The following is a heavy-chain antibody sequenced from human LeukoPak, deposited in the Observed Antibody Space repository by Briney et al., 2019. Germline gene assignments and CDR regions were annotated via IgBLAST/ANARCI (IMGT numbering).Heavy chain of an antibody. CDR2: MRRDGNEI. D-gene: IGHD4-17*01. V-gene: IGHV3-7*01. CDR3: AREGKENGDYGTFDY. Sequence: GGSLRLSCSASGFTFSTYWMSWVRQAPGKGLEWVANMRRDGNEIYYLDSVRGRFTISRDNAKNSLYLQMNSLRAEDTAVYYCAREGKENGDYGTFDYWGQGTLVTVSS. J-gene: IGHJ4*02. CDR1: GFTFSTYW.